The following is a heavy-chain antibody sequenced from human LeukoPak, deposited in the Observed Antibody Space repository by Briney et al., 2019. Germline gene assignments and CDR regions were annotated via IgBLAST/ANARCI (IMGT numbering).Heavy chain of an antibody. CDR3: AKDQHSTSLSYMDV. CDR1: GFTFSSYA. D-gene: IGHD6-6*01. J-gene: IGHJ6*03. Sequence: QTGGSLRLSCAASGFTFSSYAMSWVRQAPGKGLEWVSAISGSGGSTYYADSVKGRFTISRDNSKNTLYLQMNSLRAEDTAVYYCAKDQHSTSLSYMDVWGDGTTVTVSS. V-gene: IGHV3-23*01. CDR2: ISGSGGST.